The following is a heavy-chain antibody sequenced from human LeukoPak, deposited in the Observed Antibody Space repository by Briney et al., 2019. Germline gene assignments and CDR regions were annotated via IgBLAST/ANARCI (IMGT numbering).Heavy chain of an antibody. CDR3: ATAYGPY. V-gene: IGHV1-69-2*01. Sequence: ASVKVSCKASGYTFTDYYMHWVQQAPGKGLEWMGRVDPEDGETIYAEKFQGRVTITADTSTDTAYMGLSSLRSEDTAVYYCATAYGPYWGQGTLVTVSS. CDR1: GYTFTDYY. J-gene: IGHJ4*02. D-gene: IGHD3-10*01. CDR2: VDPEDGET.